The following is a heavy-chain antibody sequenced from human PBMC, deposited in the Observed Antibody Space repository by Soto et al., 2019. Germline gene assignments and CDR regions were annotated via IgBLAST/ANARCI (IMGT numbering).Heavy chain of an antibody. D-gene: IGHD2-2*01. J-gene: IGHJ4*02. CDR1: GFTFSSYA. V-gene: IGHV3-23*01. CDR2: ISGSDGST. Sequence: EVQLLESGGGLVQPGGSLRLSCAASGFTFSSYAMSWVRQAPGKGLEWVSGISGSDGSTYYADSVKGRFTISRDNSKNTLYLQMNSLRAEDTAVYYCAKDFSYPAAEPDYWGQGTLVTVSS. CDR3: AKDFSYPAAEPDY.